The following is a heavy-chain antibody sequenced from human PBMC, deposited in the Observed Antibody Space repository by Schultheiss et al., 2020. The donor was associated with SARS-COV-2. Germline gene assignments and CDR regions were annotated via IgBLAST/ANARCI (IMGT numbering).Heavy chain of an antibody. CDR2: IWYDGSNK. D-gene: IGHD2-8*01. CDR1: GFTFSSYA. J-gene: IGHJ6*02. Sequence: GGSLRLSCAASGFTFSSYAMHWVRQAPGKGLEWVAVIWYDGSNKYYADSVKGRFTISRDNFKNTLYLQMNSLRAEDTAVYYCANAPRRDPHYYYGMDVWGQGTTVTVSS. CDR3: ANAPRRDPHYYYGMDV. V-gene: IGHV3-33*08.